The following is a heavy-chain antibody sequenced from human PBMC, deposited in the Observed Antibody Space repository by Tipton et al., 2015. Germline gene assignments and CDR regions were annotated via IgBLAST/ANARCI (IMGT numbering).Heavy chain of an antibody. J-gene: IGHJ4*02. CDR3: ARVRFLEWLLHPPEY. D-gene: IGHD3-3*01. CDR1: GASISSYY. Sequence: TLSLTCTVSGASISSYYWSWIRQPPGKGLEWIGYIYYSGSTNYNPSLKSRVTISVDTSKNQFSLKLSSVTAADTAVYYCARVRFLEWLLHPPEYWGQGTLVTVSS. CDR2: IYYSGST. V-gene: IGHV4-59*01.